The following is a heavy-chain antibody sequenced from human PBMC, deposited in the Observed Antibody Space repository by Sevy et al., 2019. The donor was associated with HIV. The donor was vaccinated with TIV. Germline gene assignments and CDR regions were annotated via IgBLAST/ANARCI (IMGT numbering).Heavy chain of an antibody. D-gene: IGHD3-22*01. CDR3: AKGNYETGTQYFDY. J-gene: IGHJ4*02. CDR1: GFTFNNYG. V-gene: IGHV3-23*01. CDR2: ITGGGGST. Sequence: GGSLRLSCAASGFTFNNYGTFWVRQAPEEGLEWVSGITGGGGSTYYAASVKGRFTVSRDSSRNTLYLQMNSLRVEDTAVYYCAKGNYETGTQYFDYWGQGILVTVSS.